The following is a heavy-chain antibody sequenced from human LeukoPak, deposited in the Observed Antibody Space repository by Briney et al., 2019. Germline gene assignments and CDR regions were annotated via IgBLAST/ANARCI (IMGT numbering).Heavy chain of an antibody. V-gene: IGHV4-59*08. CDR2: IYYSGST. Sequence: SETLSLTCTVSGGSISSYSWSWIRQPPGKGLEWVRYIYYSGSTNYNPSLKSRVTTSVDTSKNQLSLKLSSVTAADTAVYYCARVIGYCSSTSCFGYFDYWGQRTLVTVSS. CDR3: ARVIGYCSSTSCFGYFDY. J-gene: IGHJ4*02. CDR1: GGSISSYS. D-gene: IGHD2-2*01.